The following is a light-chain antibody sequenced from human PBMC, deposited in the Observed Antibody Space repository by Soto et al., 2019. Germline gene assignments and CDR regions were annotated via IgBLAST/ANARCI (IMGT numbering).Light chain of an antibody. Sequence: TKAQTSPSASVGERLSITCGASQDIGVFLNWYQQKPGKAPKRLIYAASNLESRVPSRFSGSGSGTDFNFTISSLKSDDLATYYCQQTYNTPRTFCQGTKVDIK. J-gene: IGKJ2*01. CDR3: QQTYNTPRT. CDR1: QDIGVF. V-gene: IGKV1-39*01. CDR2: AAS.